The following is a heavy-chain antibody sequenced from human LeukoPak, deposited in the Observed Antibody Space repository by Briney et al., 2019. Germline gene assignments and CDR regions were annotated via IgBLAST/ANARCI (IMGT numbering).Heavy chain of an antibody. V-gene: IGHV3-33*01. J-gene: IGHJ4*02. Sequence: GGSLRLSCAASGFTFSSYGMHWVRQAPGKGLEWVAVIWYDGSNKYYADSVKGRFTISRDNSKNTLYLQMNSLKTEDTAVYYCTTAPPGYSRWGQGTLVTVSS. CDR2: IWYDGSNK. CDR1: GFTFSSYG. CDR3: TTAPPGYSR. D-gene: IGHD6-13*01.